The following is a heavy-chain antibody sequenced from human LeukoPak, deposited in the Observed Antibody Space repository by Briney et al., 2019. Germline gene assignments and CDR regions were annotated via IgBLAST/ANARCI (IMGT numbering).Heavy chain of an antibody. CDR1: GFTFSSYA. CDR2: ISGSGGST. D-gene: IGHD2-2*01. Sequence: PGGSLRLSCAASGFTFSSYAMSWVRQAPGKGLEWVSAISGSGGSTYYADSVKGRFTISRDNSKNTLYLQMNSLRAEDTAVYYCAKGGAGYCSSTSCYYDYYYMDVWGKGTTVTVSS. V-gene: IGHV3-23*01. CDR3: AKGGAGYCSSTSCYYDYYYMDV. J-gene: IGHJ6*03.